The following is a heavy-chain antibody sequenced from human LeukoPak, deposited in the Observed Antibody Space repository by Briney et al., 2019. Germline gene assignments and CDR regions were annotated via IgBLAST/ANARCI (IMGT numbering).Heavy chain of an antibody. V-gene: IGHV3-7*01. Sequence: PGRSLRLSCAASGLSFGSYGMHWVRQVPGKGLECLANIKEDGSETYYADSVKGRFTISRDNPKNLLFLQINSLRVEDTAVYYCARETPRRGETRDGYRWGQGTLVTVSS. CDR3: ARETPRRGETRDGYR. J-gene: IGHJ4*02. CDR1: GLSFGSYG. CDR2: IKEDGSET. D-gene: IGHD5-24*01.